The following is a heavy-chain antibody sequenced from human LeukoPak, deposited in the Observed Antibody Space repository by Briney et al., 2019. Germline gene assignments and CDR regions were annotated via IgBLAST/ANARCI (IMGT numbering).Heavy chain of an antibody. CDR2: INHSGST. D-gene: IGHD3-10*01. Sequence: PSETLSLTCAVYGGSFSGYYWSWIRQPPGKGLEWIGEINHSGSTNYNPSLKSRVTISVDTSKNQFSLKLSSVTAADTAVYYCARRRVRGVYSSHYDYWGQGTLVTVSS. CDR3: ARRRVRGVYSSHYDY. V-gene: IGHV4-34*01. J-gene: IGHJ4*02. CDR1: GGSFSGYY.